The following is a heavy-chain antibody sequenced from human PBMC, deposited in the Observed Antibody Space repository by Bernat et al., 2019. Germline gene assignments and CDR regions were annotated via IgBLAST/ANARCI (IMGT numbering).Heavy chain of an antibody. CDR2: ISYDGSNK. V-gene: IGHV3-30-3*01. CDR3: ARAYIYIVMVTAIGDLVPGD. D-gene: IGHD2-21*02. Sequence: QVQLEESGGGVVQPGRSLRLSCAAPGFTFSSYAMHWVRQALGKGLEWVAVISYDGSNKYYADSVKVRFTISRDNSKNTLYLQMNSMRAEDTAVYYCARAYIYIVMVTAIGDLVPGDWGQGTLVTVSS. J-gene: IGHJ4*02. CDR1: GFTFSSYA.